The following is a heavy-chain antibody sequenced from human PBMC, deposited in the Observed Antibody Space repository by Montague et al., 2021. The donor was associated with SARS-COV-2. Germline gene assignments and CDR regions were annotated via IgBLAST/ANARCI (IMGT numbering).Heavy chain of an antibody. D-gene: IGHD3-22*01. V-gene: IGHV4-39*01. CDR1: GGSISSSSYY. CDR3: ASPTYSYVSSGSDAFDI. J-gene: IGHJ3*02. CDR2: IYYSGST. Sequence: SETLSLTCTVSGGSISSSSYYWGWIRQPPGKGLEWIGSIYYSGSTYYYLSLKSRVTISADTSKNQFSLKLISVTAADAAVYYCASPTYSYVSSGSDAFDIWGRGTMVTVSS.